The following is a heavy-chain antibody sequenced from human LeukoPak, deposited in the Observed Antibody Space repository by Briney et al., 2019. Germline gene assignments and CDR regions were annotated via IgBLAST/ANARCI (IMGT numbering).Heavy chain of an antibody. CDR1: GFTFSSYA. CDR2: ISTSNSDI. V-gene: IGHV3-21*01. CDR3: ARDGAVGSGNEFDH. J-gene: IGHJ4*02. D-gene: IGHD5-12*01. Sequence: GKSLRLSCAASGFTFSSYAMHWVRQAPGKGLEWVSSISTSNSDIYYADSMKGRFTISRDNAKNSVYLQMNSLRAEDTAVYYCARDGAVGSGNEFDHWGQGTLVTVS.